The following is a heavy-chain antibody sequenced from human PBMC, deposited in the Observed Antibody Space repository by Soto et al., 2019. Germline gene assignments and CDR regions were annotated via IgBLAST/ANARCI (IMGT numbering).Heavy chain of an antibody. D-gene: IGHD2-2*01. CDR2: ISYDGSNK. CDR3: VSDSGISTSCYAGVCSHYYYGMDV. CDR1: GFTFSSYG. V-gene: IGHV3-30*03. J-gene: IGHJ6*02. Sequence: GGSLRLSCAASGFTFSSYGMHWVRQAPGKGLEWVAVISYDGSNKHYADSVKGRFTISRDNAKNSLYLQMNSLRDEDTAVYYCVSDSGISTSCYAGVCSHYYYGMDVWGQGTTVTVSS.